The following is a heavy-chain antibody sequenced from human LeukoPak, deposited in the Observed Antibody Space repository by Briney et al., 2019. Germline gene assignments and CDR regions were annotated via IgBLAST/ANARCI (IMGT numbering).Heavy chain of an antibody. V-gene: IGHV3-64D*09. CDR3: VKALGSLLLPYGY. CDR1: GFTFGSHA. CDR2: ISSNGGST. Sequence: GGSLRLSCSPSGFTFGSHAIHWVRQAPGKGLEYVSAISSNGGSTYYADSVKGRFTISRDNSKNTLYLQMSSLRAEDTAVYYCVKALGSLLLPYGYWGQGTLVTVSS. J-gene: IGHJ4*02. D-gene: IGHD3-22*01.